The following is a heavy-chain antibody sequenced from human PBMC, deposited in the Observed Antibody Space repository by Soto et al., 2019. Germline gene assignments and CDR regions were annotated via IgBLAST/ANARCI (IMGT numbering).Heavy chain of an antibody. CDR2: ISSSSSYI. D-gene: IGHD2-2*01. Sequence: PGGSLRLSCAASGFTFSSYSMNWVRQAPGKGLEWVSSISSSSSYIYYADSVKGRFTISRDNAKNSLYLQVNSLRAEDTAVYYCTYCSSTSCYLFYYYYGMDVWGQGTTVTVSS. V-gene: IGHV3-21*01. CDR3: TYCSSTSCYLFYYYYGMDV. CDR1: GFTFSSYS. J-gene: IGHJ6*02.